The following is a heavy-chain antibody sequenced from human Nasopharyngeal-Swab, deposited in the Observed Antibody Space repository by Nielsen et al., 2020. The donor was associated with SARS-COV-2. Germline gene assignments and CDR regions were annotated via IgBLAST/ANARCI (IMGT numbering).Heavy chain of an antibody. J-gene: IGHJ6*03. CDR1: GFTFDDHA. CDR3: AKDMSPNTYYYYMDV. Sequence: GGSLSLSCAASGFTFDDHAIHWVWQAPRTGLEWVSGISWNSGSIGYADSVKGRFSISRDNAKNSLYLQMNSLRAEDTALYYCAKDMSPNTYYYYMDVWGKGTTVTVSS. CDR2: ISWNSGSI. V-gene: IGHV3-9*01.